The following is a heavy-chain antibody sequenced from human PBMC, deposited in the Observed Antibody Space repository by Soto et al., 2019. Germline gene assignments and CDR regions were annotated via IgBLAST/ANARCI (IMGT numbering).Heavy chain of an antibody. V-gene: IGHV3-30*18. J-gene: IGHJ1*01. CDR1: GFTFSSYG. Sequence: LRLSCAAPGFTFSSYGMHWVRQAPGKGLEWVAVISYDGSNKYYADSVKGRFTISRDNSKNTLYLQMNSLRAEDTAVYYCANDLRSLEDFLHWGQGTLVTVSS. D-gene: IGHD3-3*01. CDR2: ISYDGSNK. CDR3: ANDLRSLEDFLH.